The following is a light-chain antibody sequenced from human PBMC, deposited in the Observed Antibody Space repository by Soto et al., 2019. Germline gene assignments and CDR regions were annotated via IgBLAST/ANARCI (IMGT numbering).Light chain of an antibody. Sequence: EIVMTQSPAPLSVSPGERATLSCRASQSVSSNLAWYQQKPGQAPRLLIYGASTRATRIPARFSGSGSGTEFTLTISSLQSEDFAVYYCQQYNNWPPLTFGGGTKVEIK. J-gene: IGKJ4*01. CDR3: QQYNNWPPLT. CDR1: QSVSSN. V-gene: IGKV3-15*01. CDR2: GAS.